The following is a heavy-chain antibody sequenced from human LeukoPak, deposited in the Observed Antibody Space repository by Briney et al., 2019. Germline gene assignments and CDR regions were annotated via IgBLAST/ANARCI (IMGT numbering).Heavy chain of an antibody. CDR3: ARESDDSSGWYRARYFDY. V-gene: IGHV1-18*01. CDR1: GYTFTSYG. D-gene: IGHD6-19*01. J-gene: IGHJ4*02. Sequence: ASVTVSCTAPGYTFTSYGISWVRQAPGQGLEWMGWISAYNGNTNYAQKLQGRVTMTTDTSTSTAYMELRSLRSDDTAVYYCARESDDSSGWYRARYFDYWGQGTLVTVSS. CDR2: ISAYNGNT.